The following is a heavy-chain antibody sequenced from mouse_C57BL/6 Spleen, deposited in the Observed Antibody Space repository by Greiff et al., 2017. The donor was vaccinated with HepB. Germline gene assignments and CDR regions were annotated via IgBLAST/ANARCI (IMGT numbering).Heavy chain of an antibody. D-gene: IGHD3-3*01. CDR1: GYTFTDYY. CDR2: INPNNGGT. V-gene: IGHV1-26*01. Sequence: EVMLQQSGPELVKPGASVKISCKASGYTFTDYYMNWVKQSHGKSLEWIGDINPNNGGTSYNQKFKGKATLTVDKSSSTAYMELRSLTSEDSAVYYCARGMLGVDYWGQGTTLTVSS. CDR3: ARGMLGVDY. J-gene: IGHJ2*01.